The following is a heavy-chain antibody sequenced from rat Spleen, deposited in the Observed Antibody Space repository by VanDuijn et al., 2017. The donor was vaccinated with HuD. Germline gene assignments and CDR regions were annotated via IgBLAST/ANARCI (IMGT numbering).Heavy chain of an antibody. V-gene: IGHV5-25*01. Sequence: EVQLVESGGGLVQPGRSMKLSCAASGFTFSNYYMAWVRQAPTKGLEWVASISTGGGNTYYRDSVKGRFTISRDNAKSTLYLQMDSLRSEDTATYYCARRHNSGYGGFAYWGQGTLVTVSS. CDR1: GFTFSNYY. J-gene: IGHJ3*01. CDR3: ARRHNSGYGGFAY. D-gene: IGHD4-3*01. CDR2: ISTGGGNT.